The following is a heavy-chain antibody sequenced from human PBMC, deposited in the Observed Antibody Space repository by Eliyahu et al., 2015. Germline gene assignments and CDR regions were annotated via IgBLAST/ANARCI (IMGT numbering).Heavy chain of an antibody. J-gene: IGHJ4*02. Sequence: QVQLQESGPGLVKPSETLSLXCTVSXVSVNTYYWXWIRQPPGKGLEWIGYIYYSGSTNYNPSLKSRATISVDTSKNQFSLKLNSVTAADTAVYYCARDSSGWYGAIDFWGQGTLVTVSS. CDR2: IYYSGST. D-gene: IGHD6-19*01. CDR3: ARDSSGWYGAIDF. V-gene: IGHV4-59*02. CDR1: XVSVNTYY.